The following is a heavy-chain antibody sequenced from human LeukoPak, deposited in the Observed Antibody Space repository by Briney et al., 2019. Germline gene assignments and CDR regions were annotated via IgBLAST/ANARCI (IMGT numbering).Heavy chain of an antibody. J-gene: IGHJ4*02. D-gene: IGHD3-10*01. CDR3: AKFSSGSYCGYFDY. Sequence: GGSLRLSCATSGFSFEDYGMHWVRQAPGKGLEWVAGISWDSGSIGHAVSLKGRFTISRDNAKNSLYLQMNSLTIEDTAMYYCAKFSSGSYCGYFDYWGQGILVTVSS. CDR2: ISWDSGSI. V-gene: IGHV3-9*01. CDR1: GFSFEDYG.